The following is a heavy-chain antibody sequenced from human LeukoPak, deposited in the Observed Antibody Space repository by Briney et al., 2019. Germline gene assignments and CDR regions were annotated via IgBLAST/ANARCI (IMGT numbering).Heavy chain of an antibody. V-gene: IGHV4-38-2*02. CDR3: ARGFQLEEAGDYYYYMDV. CDR1: GYSISNGYY. J-gene: IGHJ6*03. CDR2: NYHSGST. D-gene: IGHD1-1*01. Sequence: SETLSLTCTVSGYSISNGYYWGWIRQPPGKGLEWIGSNYHSGSTYYNPSLKSRVTISVDTSKNQFSLKLSSVTAADTAVYYCARGFQLEEAGDYYYYMDVWGKGTTVTVSS.